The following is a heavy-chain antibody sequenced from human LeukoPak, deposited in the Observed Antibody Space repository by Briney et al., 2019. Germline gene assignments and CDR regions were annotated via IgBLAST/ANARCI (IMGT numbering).Heavy chain of an antibody. CDR2: ISRSSSTI. V-gene: IGHV3-48*01. J-gene: IGHJ4*02. D-gene: IGHD3-22*01. CDR1: GFTFSTYS. CDR3: ASRYDSSGYYYNY. Sequence: GGSLRLSCAASGFTFSTYSMNWVRQAPGKGLEWVSYISRSSSTIYYADSVKGRFTISRDNAKNSLYLQMNSLRAEDTAVYYCASRYDSSGYYYNYWGQGTLVTVSS.